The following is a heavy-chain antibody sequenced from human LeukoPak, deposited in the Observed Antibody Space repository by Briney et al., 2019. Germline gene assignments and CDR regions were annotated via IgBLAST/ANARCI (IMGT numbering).Heavy chain of an antibody. CDR1: GFIFSSYS. D-gene: IGHD2-15*01. Sequence: GGSLRLSCAASGFIFSSYSMNWVRQAPGKGLEWVSYISSRGSSIYYADSVKGRFTISRDNAKNSLYLQMNSLRAEDTAVYYCARTYFPIVVRDWFDPWGQGTLVTVSS. J-gene: IGHJ5*02. V-gene: IGHV3-48*01. CDR2: ISSRGSSI. CDR3: ARTYFPIVVRDWFDP.